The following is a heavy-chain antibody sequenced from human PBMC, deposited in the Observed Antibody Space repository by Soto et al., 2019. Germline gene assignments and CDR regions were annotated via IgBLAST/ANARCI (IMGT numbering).Heavy chain of an antibody. CDR3: ARTNWGPYYYYGMDV. D-gene: IGHD7-27*01. J-gene: IGHJ6*02. CDR1: GFTFSDYS. V-gene: IGHV3-11*01. Sequence: QVQLVESGGGLVKPGGSLRLSCAASGFTFSDYSMSWIRQAPGKGLEWVSYISSSGTTIYYADSVKGRFTISRDNAXXSLYLQMNSLRAEDTAVYYCARTNWGPYYYYGMDVWGQGTTVTVSS. CDR2: ISSSGTTI.